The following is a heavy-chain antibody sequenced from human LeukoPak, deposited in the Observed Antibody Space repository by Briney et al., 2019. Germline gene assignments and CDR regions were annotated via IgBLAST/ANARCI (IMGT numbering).Heavy chain of an antibody. CDR2: MYHSGGT. V-gene: IGHV4-61*10. Sequence: SETLSLTCTVSGGSISSGSYYWSWIRQPAGKGLEWIGYMYHSGGTDYNPSLKSRVTISVDMSKNQFSLRLSAVTAADTAVYYCARGGWYFAYWGQGTLVTVSS. CDR3: ARGGWYFAY. J-gene: IGHJ4*02. CDR1: GGSISSGSYY. D-gene: IGHD6-19*01.